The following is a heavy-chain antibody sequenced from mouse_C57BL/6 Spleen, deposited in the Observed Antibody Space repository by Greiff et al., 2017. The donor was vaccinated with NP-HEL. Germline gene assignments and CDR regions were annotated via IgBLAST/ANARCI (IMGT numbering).Heavy chain of an antibody. V-gene: IGHV1-55*01. CDR3: ARPYYDYGPWFAY. J-gene: IGHJ3*01. Sequence: QVQLQQPGAELVKPGASVKMSCKASGYTFTSSWITWVKQRPGQGLEWIGDIYPGSGSTNYNEKFKSKATLTVDTSSSTAYMQLSSLTSEDSAVYYCARPYYDYGPWFAYWGQGTLVTVSA. CDR1: GYTFTSSW. CDR2: IYPGSGST. D-gene: IGHD2-4*01.